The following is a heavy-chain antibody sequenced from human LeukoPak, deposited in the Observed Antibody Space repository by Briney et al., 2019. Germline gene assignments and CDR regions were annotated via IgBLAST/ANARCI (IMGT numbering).Heavy chain of an antibody. D-gene: IGHD2/OR15-2a*01. V-gene: IGHV3-33*01. CDR2: IWYDGSNT. Sequence: HSGGSLRLSCAASGYTFSIYGMIWVRQAPGKGREWVAIIWYDGSNTYFAESVMGRFSISKDNFKNIVYLQMNSLKIEDTGVYYCARAGIVNALDYWGQGAQVTVS. J-gene: IGHJ4*02. CDR3: ARAGIVNALDY. CDR1: GYTFSIYG.